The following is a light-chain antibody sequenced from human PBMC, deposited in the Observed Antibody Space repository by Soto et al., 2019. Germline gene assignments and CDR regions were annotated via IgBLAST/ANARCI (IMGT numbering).Light chain of an antibody. V-gene: IGLV1-40*01. CDR3: FSYAGSHTSFA. CDR2: GHN. Sequence: QSELTQPPSVSGAPGQRVTISCTGSYSNIGAGYEVHWYQQIPGTAPKLLVSGHNNRPSGVPDRFFGSKSGSSASLTIIGLQAEDEADYYCFSYAGSHTSFAFGTGTKLTVL. CDR1: YSNIGAGYE. J-gene: IGLJ1*01.